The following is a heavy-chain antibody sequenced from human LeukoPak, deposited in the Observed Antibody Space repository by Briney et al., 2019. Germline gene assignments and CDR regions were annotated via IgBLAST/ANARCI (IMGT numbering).Heavy chain of an antibody. CDR3: ARDGRIAARPRAYYMDV. CDR2: IYTSGST. Sequence: SETLSLTCTVSGGSISSYYWSWIRQPAGKGLEWIGRIYTSGSTNYNPSLKSRVTMSVDTSKNQFSLKLSSVTAADTAVYYCARDGRIAARPRAYYMDVWGKGTTVTVSS. J-gene: IGHJ6*03. V-gene: IGHV4-4*07. D-gene: IGHD6-6*01. CDR1: GGSISSYY.